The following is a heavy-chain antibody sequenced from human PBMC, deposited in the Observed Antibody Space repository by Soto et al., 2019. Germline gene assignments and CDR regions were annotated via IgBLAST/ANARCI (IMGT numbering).Heavy chain of an antibody. J-gene: IGHJ6*02. D-gene: IGHD3-10*01. CDR1: GFTFSSYA. CDR2: ISGSGGST. CDR3: VRAGHVFDVHYYGMDL. V-gene: IGHV3-23*01. Sequence: GGSLRLSCAASGFTFSSYAMSWVRQAPGKGLEWVSAISGSGGSTYHADSVKGRFTISRDNSNNVMYLQMDTLRAEDTAVYYCVRAGHVFDVHYYGMDLWGQGTTVTVSS.